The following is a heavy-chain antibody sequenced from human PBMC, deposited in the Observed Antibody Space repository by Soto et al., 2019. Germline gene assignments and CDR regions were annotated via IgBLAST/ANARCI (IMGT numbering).Heavy chain of an antibody. CDR3: ARNTQGRYCTNGVCYLSDWFDP. CDR1: GGSISSYY. D-gene: IGHD2-8*01. V-gene: IGHV4-59*01. J-gene: IGHJ5*02. CDR2: IYYSGGT. Sequence: SETLSLTCTVSGGSISSYYWSWIRQPPGKGLEWIGYIYYSGGTNYNPSLKSRVTISVDTSKNQFSLKLSSVTAADTAVYYCARNTQGRYCTNGVCYLSDWFDPWGQGTLVTVSS.